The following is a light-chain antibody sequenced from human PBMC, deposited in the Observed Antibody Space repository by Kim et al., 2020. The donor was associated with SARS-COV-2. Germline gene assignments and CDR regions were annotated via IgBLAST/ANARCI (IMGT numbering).Light chain of an antibody. V-gene: IGKV1-17*01. Sequence: SVEERLPFNRRRSRVIRSDLAWYQQNPGRAPKRLIYGASSLQSGFSSRFSGSGSGTEFTLTISSLEPEEFAVFFCLQYNTYPFTVGQGTQLEI. CDR1: RVIRSD. J-gene: IGKJ5*01. CDR3: LQYNTYPFT. CDR2: GAS.